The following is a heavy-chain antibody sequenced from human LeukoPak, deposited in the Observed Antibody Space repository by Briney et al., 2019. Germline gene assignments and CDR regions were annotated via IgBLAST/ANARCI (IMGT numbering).Heavy chain of an antibody. Sequence: ASVKVSCKASGYTFTSYGISWVRPAPGQGLEWMGWISAYNGNTNYAQKFQGRVTMTRDMSTSTVYMELSSLSSEDTAVYYCARLGATTYDLWGQGTLVTVSS. CDR2: ISAYNGNT. V-gene: IGHV1-18*01. CDR3: ARLGATTYDL. CDR1: GYTFTSYG. J-gene: IGHJ4*02. D-gene: IGHD1-26*01.